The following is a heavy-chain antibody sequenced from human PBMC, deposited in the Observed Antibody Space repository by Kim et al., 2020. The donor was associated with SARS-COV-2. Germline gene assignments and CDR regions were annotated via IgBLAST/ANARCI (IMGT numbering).Heavy chain of an antibody. V-gene: IGHV4-31*03. J-gene: IGHJ6*02. CDR3: ARDSGIPAAIGYYYYYGMDV. D-gene: IGHD2-2*02. CDR2: IYYSGST. Sequence: SETLSLTCTVSGGSISSGGYYWSWIRQHPGKGLEWIGYIYYSGSTYYNPSLKSRVTISVDTSKNQFSLKLSSVTAADTAVYYCARDSGIPAAIGYYYYYGMDVWGQGTTVTVSS. CDR1: GGSISSGGYY.